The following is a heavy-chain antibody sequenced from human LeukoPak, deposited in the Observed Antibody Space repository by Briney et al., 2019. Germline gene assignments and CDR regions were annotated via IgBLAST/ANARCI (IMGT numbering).Heavy chain of an antibody. V-gene: IGHV4-4*08. D-gene: IGHD5-24*01. CDR3: ARRNIRGYNSFNI. CDR2: LYTTTT. J-gene: IGHJ3*02. Sequence: SEALSLTCTVSGGSISTYYWSWIRQAPGAGLQWLGYLYTTTTSYNPSLKRRITMSADTSKNQFSLRLNSVTAADTAVYYCARRNIRGYNSFNIWGQGTKVTVSS. CDR1: GGSISTYY.